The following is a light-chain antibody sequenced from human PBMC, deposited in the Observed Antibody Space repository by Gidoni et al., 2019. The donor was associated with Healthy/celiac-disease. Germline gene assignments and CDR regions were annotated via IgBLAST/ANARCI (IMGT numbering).Light chain of an antibody. Sequence: QPVLTQSSSASASLASSVKLTCTLSSGHSSYIIAWHQQQPGKAPRYLMKLEGSGSYNKGSGVPDRFSGSSSGADRYLTISNLQFEDEADYYCETWDSNTHAVFGGGTQLTVL. CDR2: LEGSGSY. V-gene: IGLV4-60*02. CDR1: SGHSSYI. J-gene: IGLJ7*01. CDR3: ETWDSNTHAV.